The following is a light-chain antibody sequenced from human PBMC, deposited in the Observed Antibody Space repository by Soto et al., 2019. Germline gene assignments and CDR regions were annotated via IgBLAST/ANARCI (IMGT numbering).Light chain of an antibody. Sequence: QSALTQPPSASGSPGQSVTISCTGTSSDVGGYNYVSWYQQHPGKAPKLMIYEVSQRPSGVPDRFSGSKSGNTASLTVSGLQAEDEADYYCSSYAGSNNLYVFGTGNKLTVL. CDR1: SSDVGGYNY. V-gene: IGLV2-8*01. CDR2: EVS. J-gene: IGLJ1*01. CDR3: SSYAGSNNLYV.